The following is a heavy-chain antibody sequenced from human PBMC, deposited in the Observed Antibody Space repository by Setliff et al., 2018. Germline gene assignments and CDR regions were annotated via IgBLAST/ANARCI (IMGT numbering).Heavy chain of an antibody. V-gene: IGHV1-69*01. J-gene: IGHJ6*02. D-gene: IGHD4-17*01. CDR1: GGTFSSYA. CDR2: IIPIFGTA. CDR3: ARDLIDPDYGDYLSFYYYGMDV. Sequence: VKVSCKASGGTFSSYAISWVRQAPGQGLEWMGGIIPIFGTANYAQKFQGRVTITADESTSTAYMELSSLRSEDTAVYYCARDLIDPDYGDYLSFYYYGMDVWGQGTTVTVSS.